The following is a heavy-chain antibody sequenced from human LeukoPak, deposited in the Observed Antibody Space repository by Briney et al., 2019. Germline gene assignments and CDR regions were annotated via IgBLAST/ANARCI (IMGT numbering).Heavy chain of an antibody. CDR2: INHSGST. Sequence: PSETLSLTCAVYGGSFSGYYWSWIRQPPGKGLEWIGEINHSGSTNYNPSLKSRVTISVDTSKNQFSLKLSSVTAADTAAYYCARVRITMIVVVITPDAFDIWGQGTMVTVSS. D-gene: IGHD3-22*01. CDR3: ARVRITMIVVVITPDAFDI. CDR1: GGSFSGYY. J-gene: IGHJ3*02. V-gene: IGHV4-34*01.